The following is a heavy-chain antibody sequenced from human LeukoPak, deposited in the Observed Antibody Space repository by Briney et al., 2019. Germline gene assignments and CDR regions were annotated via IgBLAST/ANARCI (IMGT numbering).Heavy chain of an antibody. CDR3: ARDGEMATIENYFEY. D-gene: IGHD5-24*01. V-gene: IGHV4-59*12. J-gene: IGHJ4*02. CDR2: IYYSGST. CDR1: GGFISSYY. Sequence: SETLSLTCTVSGGFISSYYWSWIRQPPGKGLEWIGYIYYSGSTNYNPSLKSRVTISVDTSKNQFSLKLSSVTAADTAVYYCARDGEMATIENYFEYWGQGTLVTVSS.